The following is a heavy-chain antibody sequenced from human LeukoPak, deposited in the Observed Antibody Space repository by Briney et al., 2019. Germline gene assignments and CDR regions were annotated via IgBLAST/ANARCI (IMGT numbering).Heavy chain of an antibody. J-gene: IGHJ4*02. D-gene: IGHD2-21*02. CDR2: IWFDGSET. CDR1: GFTFNNYG. Sequence: GGPLRLSCAVSGFTFNNYGMHWVRQAPGKGLEWLAVIWFDGSETRYADSVKGRFTISRDDSRNTVFLQMNSLRVEDTAVYYCGRVNFPNCNGDCFDSWGQGTLVTVSS. CDR3: GRVNFPNCNGDCFDS. V-gene: IGHV3-33*01.